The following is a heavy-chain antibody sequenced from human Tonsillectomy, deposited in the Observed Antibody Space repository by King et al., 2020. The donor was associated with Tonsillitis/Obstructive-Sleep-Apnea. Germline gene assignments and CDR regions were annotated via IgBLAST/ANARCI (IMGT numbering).Heavy chain of an antibody. CDR2: IYYSGST. V-gene: IGHV4-61*01. D-gene: IGHD2-15*01. J-gene: IGHJ2*01. CDR1: GGSVSSGSYY. Sequence: QLQESGPGLVKPSETLSLTCTVSGGSVSSGSYYWSWIRQPPGKGLEWIGYIYYSGSTNYNPSLKSRFTISVDTSKNQFSLKLSSVTAADTAVDYCARERARNHCSGGSCYSRWYFDLWGRGTLVTVSS. CDR3: ARERARNHCSGGSCYSRWYFDL.